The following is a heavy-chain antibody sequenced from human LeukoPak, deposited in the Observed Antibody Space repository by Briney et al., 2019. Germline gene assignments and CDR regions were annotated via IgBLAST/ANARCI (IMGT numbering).Heavy chain of an antibody. CDR3: ARGPRRYTSGWLDWYFDL. J-gene: IGHJ2*01. D-gene: IGHD6-19*01. CDR1: SGSFSSYY. V-gene: IGHV4-34*01. CDR2: INHSGAT. Sequence: SETLSRTCAVYSGSFSSYYWSWIRQPPGKGLEWIGEINHSGATNYNPSLKSRVTMSVETSKNQFFLKLRSLTAADTAVYYCARGPRRYTSGWLDWYFDLWGRGTLVIVSS.